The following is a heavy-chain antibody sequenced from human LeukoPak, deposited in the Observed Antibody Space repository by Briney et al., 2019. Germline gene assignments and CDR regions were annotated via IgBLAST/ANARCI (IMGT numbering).Heavy chain of an antibody. CDR2: ISDSCRYI. CDR1: GFSFNSYN. V-gene: IGHV3-21*01. CDR3: ARDLILADNGGSSAHDY. Sequence: GGSLRLSCAASGFSFNSYNMNWVRQAPGKGLEWVSSISDSCRYIYYADSLKGRFTISRDNAKNSLYLQMNSFRAEDTAVYYCARDLILADNGGSSAHDYWGQGTLVTVSS. D-gene: IGHD2-15*01. J-gene: IGHJ4*02.